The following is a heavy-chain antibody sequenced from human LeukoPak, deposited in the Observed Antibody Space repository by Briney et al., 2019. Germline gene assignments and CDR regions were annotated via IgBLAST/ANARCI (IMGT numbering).Heavy chain of an antibody. D-gene: IGHD5-18*01. Sequence: GGSLRLSCAASGFTFSSYAMTWVRQAPGKGLEWVSAISGSGGSAYYADSVKGRFTISRDNSKNTLYLQMNSLRAEDTAVYYCAKGIQLWFHSIDYWGQGTLVTVSS. J-gene: IGHJ4*02. CDR3: AKGIQLWFHSIDY. CDR2: ISGSGGSA. V-gene: IGHV3-23*01. CDR1: GFTFSSYA.